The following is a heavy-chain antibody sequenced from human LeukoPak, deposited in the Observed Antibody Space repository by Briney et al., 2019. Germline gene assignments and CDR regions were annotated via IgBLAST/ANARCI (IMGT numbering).Heavy chain of an antibody. Sequence: PSETLSLTCTVSGGSISDYYWDWIRQPAGKGLEWIGEIYHSGSTNYNPSLKSRVTISVDKSKNQFSLKLSSVTAADTAVYYCVVGSGSYSGDNFDYWGQGTLVTVSS. J-gene: IGHJ4*02. CDR3: VVGSGSYSGDNFDY. CDR2: IYHSGST. D-gene: IGHD1-26*01. V-gene: IGHV4-59*12. CDR1: GGSISDYY.